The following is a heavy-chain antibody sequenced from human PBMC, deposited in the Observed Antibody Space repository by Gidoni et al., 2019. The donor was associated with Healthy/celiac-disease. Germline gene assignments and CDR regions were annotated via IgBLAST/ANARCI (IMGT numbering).Heavy chain of an antibody. CDR1: GYSFTSYW. J-gene: IGHJ4*02. Sequence: EVQLVQSGAEVKKPGESLKISCKGSGYSFTSYWIGWVRQMPGKGLEWMGIIYPGDSDTRYSPSFQGQVTISADKSISTAYLQWSSLKASDTAMYYCAVSPTHNLKRWLQAIDYWGQGTLVTVSS. CDR3: AVSPTHNLKRWLQAIDY. D-gene: IGHD5-12*01. CDR2: IYPGDSDT. V-gene: IGHV5-51*03.